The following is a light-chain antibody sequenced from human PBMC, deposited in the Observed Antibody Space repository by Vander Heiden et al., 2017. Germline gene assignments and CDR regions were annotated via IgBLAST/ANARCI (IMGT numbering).Light chain of an antibody. CDR2: EVR. J-gene: IGLJ2*01. CDR3: SSYTSSPDVV. Sequence: QSALTQPASVSGSPGQSITISCTGTSSDVGGYNYVSWYQQHPGKAPKLMIYEVRNRPSGVSNRFSGSKSGNTASLTISGLQAEDEADYYCSSYTSSPDVVFGGGTKLTVL. V-gene: IGLV2-14*01. CDR1: SSDVGGYNY.